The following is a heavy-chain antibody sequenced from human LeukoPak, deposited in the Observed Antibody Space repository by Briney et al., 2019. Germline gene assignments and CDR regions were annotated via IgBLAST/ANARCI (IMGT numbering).Heavy chain of an antibody. CDR1: GFTFSSYG. D-gene: IGHD3-22*01. J-gene: IGHJ4*02. V-gene: IGHV3-33*01. Sequence: GRSLRLSCAASGFTFSSYGMHWVRQAPGKGLEWVAVIWYDGSNKYYADSVKGRFTISRDNSKNTLYLQMNSLRAEDTAVYYCAIGSWDYYDSSGYPHLDYWGQGTLVTVSS. CDR3: AIGSWDYYDSSGYPHLDY. CDR2: IWYDGSNK.